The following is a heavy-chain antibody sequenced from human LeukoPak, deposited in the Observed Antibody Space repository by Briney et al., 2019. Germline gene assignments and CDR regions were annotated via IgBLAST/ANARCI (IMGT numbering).Heavy chain of an antibody. V-gene: IGHV1-18*01. CDR2: ISAYNGNT. CDR3: ARDLLARIAVAGTGDY. J-gene: IGHJ4*02. Sequence: ASVKVSCKASGYTFTSYGISWVRQAPGQGLEWMGWISAYNGNTNYAQKLQGRVTMTTGTSTSTAYMELRSLRSDDTAVYYCARDLLARIAVAGTGDYWGQGTLVTVSS. CDR1: GYTFTSYG. D-gene: IGHD6-19*01.